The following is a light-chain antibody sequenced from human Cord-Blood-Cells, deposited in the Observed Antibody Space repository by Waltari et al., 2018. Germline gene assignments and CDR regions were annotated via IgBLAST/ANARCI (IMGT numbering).Light chain of an antibody. CDR1: QSISSW. Sequence: DIQMTQSPSTLSASVGDRVTITCRASQSISSWLAWYQQKPGKAPKLLIYYASSLESGVPSRFSGSGSGTEFTLTISSLQPDDFATYYCQQDNSYWTFGQGTKVEIK. J-gene: IGKJ1*01. CDR3: QQDNSYWT. V-gene: IGKV1-5*01. CDR2: YAS.